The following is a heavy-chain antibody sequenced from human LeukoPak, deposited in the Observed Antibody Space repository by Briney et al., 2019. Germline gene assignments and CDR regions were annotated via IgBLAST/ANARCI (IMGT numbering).Heavy chain of an antibody. V-gene: IGHV3-23*01. CDR2: INNSGDRR. J-gene: IGHJ4*02. Sequence: PGGSLRLSCAASGFIFSNYAMSWVRQAPGKGLEWVSGINNSGDRRFYADSVKGRFTISRDNSKNTLYLQMNSLRAEDTAVYYCASGWYNFDYWGQGTRVTVSS. CDR1: GFIFSNYA. D-gene: IGHD6-19*01. CDR3: ASGWYNFDY.